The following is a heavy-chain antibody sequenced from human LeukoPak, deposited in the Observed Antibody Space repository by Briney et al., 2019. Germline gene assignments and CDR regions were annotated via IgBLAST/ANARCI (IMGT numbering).Heavy chain of an antibody. J-gene: IGHJ6*03. CDR1: GFTFSSYG. V-gene: IGHV3-21*01. CDR3: ARWSSSWSDMDV. Sequence: GGSLRLSCAASGFTFSSYGMNWVRQAPGKGLEWVSSISSSSSYIYYADSVKGRFTISRDNAKNSLYLQVNSLRAEDTAVYYCARWSSSWSDMDVWGKGTTVTVSS. D-gene: IGHD6-13*01. CDR2: ISSSSSYI.